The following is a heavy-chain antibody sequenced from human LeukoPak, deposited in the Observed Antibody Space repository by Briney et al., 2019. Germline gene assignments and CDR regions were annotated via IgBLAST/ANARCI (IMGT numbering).Heavy chain of an antibody. CDR1: GYTFTSYD. CDR2: MNHNSGNT. D-gene: IGHD3-10*01. J-gene: IGHJ5*02. Sequence: ASVKVSCKASGYTFTSYDINWVRQATGQGLEWMGWMNHNSGNTGYAQKFQGRVTITRNTSISTAYMELSSLRSEDTAVSSSARAPRITMVRGVIYCFDPWGQGTLVTVSS. V-gene: IGHV1-8*03. CDR3: ARAPRITMVRGVIYCFDP.